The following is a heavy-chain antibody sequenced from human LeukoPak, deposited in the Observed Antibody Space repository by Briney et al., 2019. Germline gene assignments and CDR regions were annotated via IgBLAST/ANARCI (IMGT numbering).Heavy chain of an antibody. Sequence: GASVKVSCKASGYTFTSYDINWVRQATGQGLEWMGWMNPNSGNTGYAQKFQGRVTITRNTSISTAYMELSSLRSEDTAVYYCARGIRAAAGPGYYYYYMDVWGKGTTVTVSS. J-gene: IGHJ6*03. V-gene: IGHV1-8*03. CDR2: MNPNSGNT. CDR1: GYTFTSYD. D-gene: IGHD6-13*01. CDR3: ARGIRAAAGPGYYYYYMDV.